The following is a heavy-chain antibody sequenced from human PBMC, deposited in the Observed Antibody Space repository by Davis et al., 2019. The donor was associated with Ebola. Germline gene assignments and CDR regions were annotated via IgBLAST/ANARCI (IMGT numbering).Heavy chain of an antibody. CDR2: IYYSGST. V-gene: IGHV4-59*12. CDR1: GGSFSGYY. CDR3: ARYWYSMIVVVTYRGAFDI. J-gene: IGHJ3*02. Sequence: SETLSLTCAVYGGSFSGYYWSWIRQPPGKGLEWIGYIYYSGSTNYNPSLKSRVTISVDTSKNQFSLKLSSVTAADTAVYYCARYWYSMIVVVTYRGAFDIWGQGTMVTVSS. D-gene: IGHD3-22*01.